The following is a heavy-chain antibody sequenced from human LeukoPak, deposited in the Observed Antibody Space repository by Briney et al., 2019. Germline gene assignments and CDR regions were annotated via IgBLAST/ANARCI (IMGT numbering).Heavy chain of an antibody. V-gene: IGHV3-30-3*01. Sequence: GGSLRLSCAASGFTFSSYAMHWVRQAPGKGLEWVAVISYDGSNKYYADSVKGRFTISRDNSKNTLYLQMNSLRAEDTAVYYCARDYYDSRLMDYWGQGTLVTVSS. CDR1: GFTFSSYA. CDR2: ISYDGSNK. CDR3: ARDYYDSRLMDY. J-gene: IGHJ4*02. D-gene: IGHD3-22*01.